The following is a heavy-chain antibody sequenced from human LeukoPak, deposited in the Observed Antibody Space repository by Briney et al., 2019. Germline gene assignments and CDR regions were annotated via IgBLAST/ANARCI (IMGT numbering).Heavy chain of an antibody. V-gene: IGHV3-48*01. CDR2: ISSSSSTI. D-gene: IGHD3-22*01. CDR3: ARESGYYLGSSAFDI. Sequence: GGSLRLSCAASGFTFSSYSMNWVRQAPGKGLEWISYISSSSSTIYYADSVKGRFTISRDNAKNSLYLQMNSLRAEDTAVYYCARESGYYLGSSAFDIWGQGTMVTVSS. J-gene: IGHJ3*02. CDR1: GFTFSSYS.